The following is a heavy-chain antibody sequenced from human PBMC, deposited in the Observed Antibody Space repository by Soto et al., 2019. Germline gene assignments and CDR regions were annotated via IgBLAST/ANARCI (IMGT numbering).Heavy chain of an antibody. CDR2: IYWDDDK. CDR1: GFSLSTSGVG. V-gene: IGHV2-5*02. Sequence: QITLKESGPTLVKPTQTLTLTCTFSGFSLSTSGVGVGWIRQPPGKALEWLALIYWDDDKRYSPSLKSRLTISEDTSKNHVVLTMTNLDPVDTATYFCAHRRPSGSYFSDWGQGTLVTVSS. D-gene: IGHD1-26*01. J-gene: IGHJ4*02. CDR3: AHRRPSGSYFSD.